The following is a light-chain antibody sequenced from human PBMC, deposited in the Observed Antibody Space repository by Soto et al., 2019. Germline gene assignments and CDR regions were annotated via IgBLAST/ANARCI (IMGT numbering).Light chain of an antibody. J-gene: IGLJ1*01. V-gene: IGLV2-8*01. CDR2: EVT. Sequence: QSALTQPPSASGSPGQSVTISCTGTSSDVGGYNFVSWYQHHPGKAPKLIIYEVTKRPSGVPNRFSGSKSGNTASLTVSGLEAEDEADYYCSSYAGSNIYVFGTGTKLTVL. CDR3: SSYAGSNIYV. CDR1: SSDVGGYNF.